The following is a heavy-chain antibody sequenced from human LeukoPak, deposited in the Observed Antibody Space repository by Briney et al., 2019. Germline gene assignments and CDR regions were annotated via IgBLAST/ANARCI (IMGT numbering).Heavy chain of an antibody. V-gene: IGHV3-21*01. J-gene: IGHJ2*01. CDR3: AGYIYGSYWYFDL. CDR1: GFTFSIYS. Sequence: PGGSLRLSCAVSGFTFSIYSMNWVRQAPGKGLVCVSSISSSSSYIYYADSVKGRFTISRDNAKNSLYLQMNSLRAEGTAVYYCAGYIYGSYWYFDLWGRGTLVTVSS. D-gene: IGHD5-18*01. CDR2: ISSSSSYI.